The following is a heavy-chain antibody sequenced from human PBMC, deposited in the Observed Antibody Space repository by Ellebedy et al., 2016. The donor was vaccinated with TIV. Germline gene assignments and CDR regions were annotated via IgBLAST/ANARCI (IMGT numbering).Heavy chain of an antibody. CDR3: ARTTWGTGDAIDI. Sequence: SETLSLTCTVSGGSISSYYWSWIRQPPGKGLEWIGFIHYIGSANNNPSLQSRVTISVDTSKNQVSLNVNSVTAADTAVYYCARTTWGTGDAIDIWGQGTMVTVSS. CDR2: IHYIGSA. J-gene: IGHJ3*02. V-gene: IGHV4-59*01. D-gene: IGHD3-16*01. CDR1: GGSISSYY.